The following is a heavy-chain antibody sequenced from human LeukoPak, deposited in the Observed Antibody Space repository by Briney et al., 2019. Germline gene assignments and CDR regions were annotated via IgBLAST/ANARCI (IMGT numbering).Heavy chain of an antibody. CDR3: TSPWGAFEY. D-gene: IGHD3-16*01. Sequence: QPGRSLRLSCTASGFTFGDYAMTWVRQAPGKGLEWVGFIRSKAYGGTTEYAASVRGRFTISRDDSKIIAYLQMNSLKTEDTGVYYCTSPWGAFEYWGQGTLVTVSS. J-gene: IGHJ4*02. CDR2: IRSKAYGGTT. V-gene: IGHV3-49*04. CDR1: GFTFGDYA.